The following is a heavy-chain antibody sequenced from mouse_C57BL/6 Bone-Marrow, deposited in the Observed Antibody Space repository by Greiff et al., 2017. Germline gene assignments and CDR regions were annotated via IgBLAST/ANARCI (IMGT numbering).Heavy chain of an antibody. CDR2: IFPGSGST. Sequence: QVQLQQSGPELVRPGASVKISCKAPGYTFTSHWMQWVRQRPGQGLEWIGEIFPGSGSTYYNEKFKGKATLTADKSSSTADMELRSLTSEDSAVYFCARDDYGNYERFADWGQGTLVTVSA. J-gene: IGHJ3*01. CDR1: GYTFTSHW. D-gene: IGHD2-1*01. CDR3: ARDDYGNYERFAD. V-gene: IGHV1-56*01.